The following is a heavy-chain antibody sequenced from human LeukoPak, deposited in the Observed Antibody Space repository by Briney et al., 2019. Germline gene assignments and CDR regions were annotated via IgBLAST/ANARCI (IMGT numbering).Heavy chain of an antibody. J-gene: IGHJ3*02. CDR2: INHSGST. CDR3: ASDDYGDLVNAFDI. CDR1: GVSFSGYY. V-gene: IGHV4-34*01. D-gene: IGHD4-17*01. Sequence: SETLSLTCAVYGVSFSGYYWSWIRQPPGKGLEWIGEINHSGSTKYNPSLKSRVTISLDTSKNHFSLKLTSVTAADTAVYYCASDDYGDLVNAFDIWGQGTMVTVSS.